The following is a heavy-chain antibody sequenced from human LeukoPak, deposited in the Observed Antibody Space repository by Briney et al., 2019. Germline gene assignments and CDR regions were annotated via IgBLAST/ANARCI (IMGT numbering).Heavy chain of an antibody. CDR1: GFTFSSYD. V-gene: IGHV3-13*01. CDR3: ARAGVYYYDSSGYGSGAFDI. Sequence: PGGSLRLSCAASGFTFSSYDMHWVRQATGKGLEWVSAIGTAGDTYCPGSVKGRFTISRENAKNSLYLQMNSLRAGDTAVYYCARAGVYYYDSSGYGSGAFDIWGQGTMVTVPS. D-gene: IGHD3-22*01. CDR2: IGTAGDT. J-gene: IGHJ3*02.